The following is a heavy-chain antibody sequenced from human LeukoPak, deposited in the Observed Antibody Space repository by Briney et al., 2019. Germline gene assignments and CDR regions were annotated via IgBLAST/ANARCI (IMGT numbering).Heavy chain of an antibody. CDR3: ARDRQIPRLELDY. CDR2: ISGSGGST. D-gene: IGHD2-2*02. Sequence: PSETLSLTCSVSGGSISSNHYYWGWIRQPPGKGLEWVSAISGSGGSTYYADSVKGRFTISRDNSKNTLYLQMNSLRAEDTAVYYCARDRQIPRLELDYWGQGTLVTVSS. CDR1: GGSISSNHYY. V-gene: IGHV3-23*01. J-gene: IGHJ4*02.